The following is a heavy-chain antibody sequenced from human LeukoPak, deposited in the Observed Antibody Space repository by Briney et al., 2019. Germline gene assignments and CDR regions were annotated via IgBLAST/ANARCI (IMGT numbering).Heavy chain of an antibody. CDR3: AKGSWDYYDYMDV. D-gene: IGHD1-26*01. J-gene: IGHJ6*03. CDR2: ISYDGSTK. CDR1: GFTFSTYG. V-gene: IGHV3-30*18. Sequence: GGSLRLSCTASGFTFSTYGMHWVRQAPGKGLEWVTLISYDGSTKYYSDSVKGRFTLSRDNSKNTLYLQMNSLRAEDTALYYCAKGSWDYYDYMDVWGKGTTVTISS.